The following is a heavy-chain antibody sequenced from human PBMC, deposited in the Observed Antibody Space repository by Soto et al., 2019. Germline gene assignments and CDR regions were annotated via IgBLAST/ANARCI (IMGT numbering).Heavy chain of an antibody. D-gene: IGHD6-13*01. V-gene: IGHV4-30-2*01. CDR1: NGSISSGGYS. CDR3: ARGYSSSPNWFDP. J-gene: IGHJ5*02. CDR2: IYHSGST. Sequence: QLQLQESGSGLVKPSQTLSLTCAVSNGSISSGGYSWSWIRQPPGQGLEWIGYIYHSGSTSYNPSLKSRVTISVDRSKNQFSLKLSSVTAADTAVYYCARGYSSSPNWFDPWGQGTLVTVSS.